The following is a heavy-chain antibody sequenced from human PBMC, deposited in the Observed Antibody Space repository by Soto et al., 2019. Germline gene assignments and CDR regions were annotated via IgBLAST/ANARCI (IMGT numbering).Heavy chain of an antibody. J-gene: IGHJ4*02. CDR2: ISGGSDST. CDR1: GFTFNTYV. V-gene: IGHV3-23*01. Sequence: LRLSCAASGFTFNTYVMSWVRQAPGKGLEWVSTISGGSDSTYYADSVKGRFTISRDNSKNTLYLQMNSLRAEDTAVYYCAKVFRQGQLAYYYFDYWGQGTLVTVSS. CDR3: AKVFRQGQLAYYYFDY. D-gene: IGHD1-1*01.